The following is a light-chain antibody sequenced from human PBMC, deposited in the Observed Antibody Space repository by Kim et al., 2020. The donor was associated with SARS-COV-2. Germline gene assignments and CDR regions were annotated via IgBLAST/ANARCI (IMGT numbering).Light chain of an antibody. J-gene: IGLJ2*01. Sequence: VALGQTGRITCQGDSLRSYYATWYQQKPGQAPILLIYGKNNRPSGIPDRFSGSSSGNTASLTITGTQAGDEADYYCNSRDSNDNVVFGGGTQLTVL. CDR1: SLRSYY. CDR3: NSRDSNDNVV. CDR2: GKN. V-gene: IGLV3-19*01.